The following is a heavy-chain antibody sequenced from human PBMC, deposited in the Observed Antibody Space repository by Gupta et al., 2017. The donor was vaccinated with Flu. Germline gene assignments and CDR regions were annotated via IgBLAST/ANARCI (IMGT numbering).Heavy chain of an antibody. Sequence: SFTMHWVRQAPGKGLEWVSSVSRISKFIFYSDSVKGRYTISRDNAKNSVSLHMTRLGVEDTAVYYCAKNSSSGTTKGSFDVWGPGTMVTVSA. V-gene: IGHV3-21*01. CDR1: SFT. CDR2: VSRISKFI. CDR3: AKNSSSGTTKGSFDV. J-gene: IGHJ3*01. D-gene: IGHD1-1*01.